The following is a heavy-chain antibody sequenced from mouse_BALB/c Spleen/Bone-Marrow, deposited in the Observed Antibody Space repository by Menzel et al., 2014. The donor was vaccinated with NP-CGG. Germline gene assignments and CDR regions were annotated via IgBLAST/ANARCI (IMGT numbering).Heavy chain of an antibody. CDR1: GFTFSSYT. D-gene: IGHD2-3*01. J-gene: IGHJ4*01. CDR2: ISSGGSYT. Sequence: DVKLVESGGGLVKPGGSLKLSCAASGFTFSSYTMSWVRQTPEKRLEWVATISSGGSYTYYPDSVKGRFTISRDNAKNTLYLQMSSLKSEDPAMYYCTRDLYDGYSYYAMDYWGQGTSVTGSS. V-gene: IGHV5-6-4*01. CDR3: TRDLYDGYSYYAMDY.